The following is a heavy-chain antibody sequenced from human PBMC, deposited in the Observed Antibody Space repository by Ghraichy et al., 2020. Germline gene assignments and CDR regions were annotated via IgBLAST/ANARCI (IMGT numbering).Heavy chain of an antibody. V-gene: IGHV3-23*01. J-gene: IGHJ4*02. Sequence: GGSLRLSCAASGFTFNNFAMTWVRQAPGKGLEWVSAIIGTGGSTSYADSVKGRFTISRDNSKNTLSLQMNSLRAEDTAVYYCAKVHDSGYEWFMDVWGQGNLVTVSS. D-gene: IGHD5-12*01. CDR1: GFTFNNFA. CDR2: IIGTGGST. CDR3: AKVHDSGYEWFMDV.